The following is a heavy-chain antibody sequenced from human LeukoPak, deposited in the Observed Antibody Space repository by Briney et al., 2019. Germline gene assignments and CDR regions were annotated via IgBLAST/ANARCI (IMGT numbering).Heavy chain of an antibody. D-gene: IGHD6-13*01. CDR3: AKDITAAGYSFDY. J-gene: IGHJ4*02. V-gene: IGHV3-23*01. CDR2: ISGSGDST. CDR1: GFTFSSYS. Sequence: GGSLRLSCAASGFTFSSYSMNWLRQAPGKGLEWVSGISGSGDSTYYADSVKGRFTISRDNSKNTLYLQVNSLRAEDTAVYYCAKDITAAGYSFDYWGQGTLVTVSS.